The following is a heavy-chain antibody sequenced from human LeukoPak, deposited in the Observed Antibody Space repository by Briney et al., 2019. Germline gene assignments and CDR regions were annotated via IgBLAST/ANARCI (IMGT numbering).Heavy chain of an antibody. D-gene: IGHD1-26*01. V-gene: IGHV3-74*01. CDR3: AREVGATGEGYFDY. CDR1: GFTFSYYW. J-gene: IGHJ4*02. CDR2: IHSDGSST. Sequence: PGGSLRLSCAASGFTFSYYWMHWVRQAPGKGLVWVSRIHSDGSSTTYADSVKGRFTISRDNAKNSLYLQMNSLRAEDTAVYYCAREVGATGEGYFDYWGQGTLVTVSS.